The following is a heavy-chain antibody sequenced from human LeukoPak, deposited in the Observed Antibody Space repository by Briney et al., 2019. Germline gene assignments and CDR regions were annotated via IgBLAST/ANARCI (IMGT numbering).Heavy chain of an antibody. Sequence: GGSLRLSCAASGFTFSSYSMNWVRQAPGKGLEWVSYISTSSSIIYYADSVKGRFTISRDNSKNTVYLQMNSLRAEDTAVYYCARGGRYYHDTSGEYWGQGTLVIVSS. V-gene: IGHV3-48*01. CDR2: ISTSSSII. J-gene: IGHJ4*02. CDR3: ARGGRYYHDTSGEY. CDR1: GFTFSSYS. D-gene: IGHD3-22*01.